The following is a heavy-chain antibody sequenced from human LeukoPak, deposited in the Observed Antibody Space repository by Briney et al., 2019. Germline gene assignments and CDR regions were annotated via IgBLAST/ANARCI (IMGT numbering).Heavy chain of an antibody. CDR1: GFSLRTSGVG. Sequence: SGPTLVKPTQTLTLTRTFSGFSLRTSGVGVGWIRQPPGKALEWLALIYWNDDKRYSPSLKRRLTITKDTSKNQVVLTMTNMDPLETATYYCAHRVVPAAPKSDAFDIWGKGTMVTVSS. CDR3: AHRVVPAAPKSDAFDI. V-gene: IGHV2-5*01. J-gene: IGHJ3*02. CDR2: IYWNDDK. D-gene: IGHD2-2*01.